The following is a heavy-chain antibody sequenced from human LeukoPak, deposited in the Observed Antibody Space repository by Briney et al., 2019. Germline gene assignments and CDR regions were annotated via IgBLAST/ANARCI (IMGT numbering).Heavy chain of an antibody. CDR2: IYYSGST. Sequence: SETLSLTCTVSGGSISSSSYYWGWIRQPPGKGLEWIGSIYYSGSTNYNPSLKSRVTISVDTSKNQFSLKLSSVTAADTAVYYCARRAARSPSNFDYWGQETLVTVSS. CDR3: ARRAARSPSNFDY. V-gene: IGHV4-39*07. CDR1: GGSISSSSYY. J-gene: IGHJ4*02. D-gene: IGHD6-6*01.